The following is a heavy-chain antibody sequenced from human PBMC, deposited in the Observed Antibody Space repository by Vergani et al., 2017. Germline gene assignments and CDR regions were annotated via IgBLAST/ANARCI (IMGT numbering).Heavy chain of an antibody. CDR2: IIPILGIA. CDR1: GGTFSSYA. V-gene: IGHV1-69*04. J-gene: IGHJ6*02. Sequence: QVQLVQSGAEVKKPGSSVKVSCKASGGTFSSYAISWVRQAPGQGLEWMGRIIPILGIANYAQKFKGRVTITEDKSTSTAYMELSSLRSEETAVYYCASEPDSREYGMDVWGQGTTVTVSS. D-gene: IGHD1-26*01. CDR3: ASEPDSREYGMDV.